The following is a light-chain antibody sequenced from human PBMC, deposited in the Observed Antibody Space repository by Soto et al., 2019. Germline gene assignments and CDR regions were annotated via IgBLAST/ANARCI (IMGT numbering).Light chain of an antibody. CDR3: SSYAGSTF. CDR2: EVS. Sequence: QSALTQPPSASGSPGQSVTISCTGTSSDVGGYNYVSWYQQHPGKAPKLMIYEVSKRPSGVPDRFSGSKSGNTASLTVSGLQAEDEDDYYCSSYAGSTFFGTGTKLTVL. CDR1: SSDVGGYNY. J-gene: IGLJ1*01. V-gene: IGLV2-8*01.